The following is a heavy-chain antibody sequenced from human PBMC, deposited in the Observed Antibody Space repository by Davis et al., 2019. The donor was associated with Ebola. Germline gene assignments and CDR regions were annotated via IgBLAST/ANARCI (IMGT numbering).Heavy chain of an antibody. CDR1: EYTFTNYY. J-gene: IGHJ3*02. CDR2: INPNDGRT. D-gene: IGHD5-12*01. CDR3: TTPGGQDSGYDVFDI. Sequence: ASVKVSCKASEYTFTNYYMHWVRQAPGQGLEGMGMINPNDGRTIYAQKFQGRVTVTRDTSTTTVYMDLSSLRSEDTALYYCTTPGGQDSGYDVFDIWGQGTMVTVSS. V-gene: IGHV1-46*03.